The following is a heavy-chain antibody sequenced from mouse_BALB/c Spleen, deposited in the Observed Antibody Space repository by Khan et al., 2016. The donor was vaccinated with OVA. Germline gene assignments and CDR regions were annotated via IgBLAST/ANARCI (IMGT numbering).Heavy chain of an antibody. Sequence: VQLKESGPELVKPGASMKISCKASGYSFTGYTINWVRQSHGKNLEWIGLINPYNGGTRYNQKFKGKATLTVDKSSSTAFMVLLSLTSEDSAVYYCARSYGIAWFAYWGQGTLVTVSA. CDR2: INPYNGGT. CDR1: GYSFTGYT. J-gene: IGHJ3*01. CDR3: ARSYGIAWFAY. D-gene: IGHD2-1*01. V-gene: IGHV1S135*01.